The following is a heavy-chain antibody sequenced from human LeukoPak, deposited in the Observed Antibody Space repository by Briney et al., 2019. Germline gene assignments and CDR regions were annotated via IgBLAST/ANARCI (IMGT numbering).Heavy chain of an antibody. J-gene: IGHJ3*02. Sequence: PGGSLRLSCAASGFTFSNYSMNWVRQAPGKGLEWVSFLSSSSTTIYYADSVKGRFTISRDNAKNSLYLQMNSLRAEDTAVYYCAKPPGSSRPTGFDIWGQGTMVTVSS. V-gene: IGHV3-48*04. CDR2: LSSSSTTI. D-gene: IGHD6-13*01. CDR1: GFTFSNYS. CDR3: AKPPGSSRPTGFDI.